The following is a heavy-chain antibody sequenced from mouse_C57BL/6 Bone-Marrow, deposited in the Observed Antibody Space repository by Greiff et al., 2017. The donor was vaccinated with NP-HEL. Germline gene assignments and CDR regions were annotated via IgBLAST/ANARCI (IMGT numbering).Heavy chain of an antibody. Sequence: QVQLKESGSELRSPGSSVKLSCKDFDSEVFPIAYMSWVRQKPGHGFEWIGGILPSIGRTIYGEKFEDKATLDADTLSNTAYLELNSLTSEDSAIYYCARGGTNAVVEDYAMDYWGQGTSVTVSS. CDR2: ILPSIGRT. V-gene: IGHV15-2*01. CDR3: ARGGTNAVVEDYAMDY. J-gene: IGHJ4*01. CDR1: DSEVFPIAY. D-gene: IGHD1-1*01.